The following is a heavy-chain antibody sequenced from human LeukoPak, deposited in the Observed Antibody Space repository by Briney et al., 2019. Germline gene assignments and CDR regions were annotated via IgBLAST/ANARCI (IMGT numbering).Heavy chain of an antibody. V-gene: IGHV1-18*01. J-gene: IGHJ6*02. CDR1: GYTFTSYG. CDR3: ARGNDIVVVPAAIHYYYYGMDV. Sequence: ASVKVSCKASGYTFTSYGISWVRQAPGQGLEWMGRINPYNGDTNYAQKFQGRVTITADESTSTAYMELSSLRSEDTAVYYCARGNDIVVVPAAIHYYYYGMDVWGQGTTVTVSS. D-gene: IGHD2-2*01. CDR2: INPYNGDT.